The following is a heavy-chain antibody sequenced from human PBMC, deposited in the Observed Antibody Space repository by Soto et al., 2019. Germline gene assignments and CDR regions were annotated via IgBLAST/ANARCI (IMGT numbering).Heavy chain of an antibody. CDR2: IYPGDSDT. Sequence: GESLKISCKGSGYDFTSFWIGWVRQMPGKGLEWMGIIYPGDSDTRYSPSFQGQVTISADTSISTAYLQWSSLKASDTAMYYFARYGFFDFWGGYHYFFDIGVWGQGTTVTVSS. V-gene: IGHV5-51*01. CDR3: ARYGFFDFWGGYHYFFDIGV. D-gene: IGHD3-3*01. CDR1: GYDFTSFW. J-gene: IGHJ6*02.